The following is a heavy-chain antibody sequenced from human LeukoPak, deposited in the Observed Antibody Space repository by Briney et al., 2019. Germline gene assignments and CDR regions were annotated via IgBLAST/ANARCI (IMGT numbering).Heavy chain of an antibody. Sequence: SETLSLTCTVSGGSISSSSYYWGWIRQPPGKGLEWIGSIYYSGSTYYNPSLKSRVTISVDTSKNQFSLKLSSVTAADTAIYYCARGGASGHYPEIDYWGQGTLVTVSS. J-gene: IGHJ4*02. CDR1: GGSISSSSYY. D-gene: IGHD3-22*01. CDR3: ARGGASGHYPEIDY. CDR2: IYYSGST. V-gene: IGHV4-39*07.